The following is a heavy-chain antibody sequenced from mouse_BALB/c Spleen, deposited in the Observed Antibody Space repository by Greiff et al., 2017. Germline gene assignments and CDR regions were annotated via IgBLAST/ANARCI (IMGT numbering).Heavy chain of an antibody. J-gene: IGHJ4*01. V-gene: IGHV1-18*01. Sequence: VQLQQSGPELVKPGASVKIPCKASGYTFTDYNMDWVKQSHGKSLEWIGDINPNNGGTIYNQKFKGKATLTVDKSSSTAYMELRSLTSEDTAVYYCARPLRLRAMDYWGQGTSVTVSS. CDR3: ARPLRLRAMDY. CDR1: GYTFTDYN. D-gene: IGHD1-2*01. CDR2: INPNNGGT.